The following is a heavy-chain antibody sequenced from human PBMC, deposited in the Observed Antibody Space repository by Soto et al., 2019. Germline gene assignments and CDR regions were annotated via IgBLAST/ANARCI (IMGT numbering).Heavy chain of an antibody. V-gene: IGHV1-24*01. CDR2: FDPEDGET. J-gene: IGHJ4*02. D-gene: IGHD3-22*01. CDR3: AIVTNYDSSGYYEHFGY. CDR1: GYTLTECS. Sequence: ASLKFSCKFSGYTLTECSIQWVRPAPGQGLEWMGGFDPEDGETIYAQNFQGRVTMTEDTSTDTAYMELSSLRSEDTAVYYCAIVTNYDSSGYYEHFGYWGQGTLFTV.